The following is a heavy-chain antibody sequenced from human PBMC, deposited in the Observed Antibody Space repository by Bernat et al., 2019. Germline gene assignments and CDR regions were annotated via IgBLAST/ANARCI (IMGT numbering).Heavy chain of an antibody. J-gene: IGHJ4*02. Sequence: QVQLVESGGGVVQPGRSLRLSCAASGFTFSSYGMHWVRQAPGKGLEWVAVISYDGSNKYYADSVKGRFTISRDNSKNTLYLQMNSLRAEDTAVYYCAKGPSTTVTTFYYFDYWGQGTLVTVSS. CDR3: AKGPSTTVTTFYYFDY. D-gene: IGHD4-17*01. CDR1: GFTFSSYG. V-gene: IGHV3-30*18. CDR2: ISYDGSNK.